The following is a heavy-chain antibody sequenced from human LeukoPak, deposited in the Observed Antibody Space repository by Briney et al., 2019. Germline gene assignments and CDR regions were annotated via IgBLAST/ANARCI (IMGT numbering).Heavy chain of an antibody. Sequence: SETLSLTCTVSGGSISSYYWSWIRQPPGKGLEWIGYIYYSGSTNYNPSLKSRVTISVDTSKNQFSLKLSSVTAADTAVYYCARLYGQYGSSGYYSPFDYWGQGTLVTVSS. CDR1: GGSISSYY. V-gene: IGHV4-59*08. CDR3: ARLYGQYGSSGYYSPFDY. CDR2: IYYSGST. D-gene: IGHD3-22*01. J-gene: IGHJ4*02.